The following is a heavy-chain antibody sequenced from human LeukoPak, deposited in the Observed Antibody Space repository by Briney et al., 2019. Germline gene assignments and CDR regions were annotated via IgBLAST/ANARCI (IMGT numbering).Heavy chain of an antibody. CDR3: ARDGGPAWFDP. CDR2: ISSSSSTI. V-gene: IGHV3-48*01. J-gene: IGHJ5*02. CDR1: GFTFSSYS. D-gene: IGHD2-15*01. Sequence: PGGSLRLSCAASGFTFSSYSMNWVRQAPGKGLEWVSYISSSSSTIYYADSVKGRFTISRDNAKNSLYLQMNSLRAEDTAVYYCARDGGPAWFDPWGQGTLVTVSS.